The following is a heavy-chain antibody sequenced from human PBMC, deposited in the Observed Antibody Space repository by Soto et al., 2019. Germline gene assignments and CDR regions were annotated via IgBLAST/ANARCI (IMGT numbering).Heavy chain of an antibody. CDR1: GFTFDYYW. V-gene: IGHV3-74*01. CDR3: ARGDRGGFDL. CDR2: IHSDGTTT. Sequence: EVQLVESGGGLVQPGESLRLSCAASGFTFDYYWMHWVRQAPGKGLVWVSRIHSDGTTTTYADSVKGRFTISRDNARNTVSLQMSSRRVEDTAVYSCARGDRGGFDLWGHGTVVTVSS. D-gene: IGHD3-10*01. J-gene: IGHJ3*01.